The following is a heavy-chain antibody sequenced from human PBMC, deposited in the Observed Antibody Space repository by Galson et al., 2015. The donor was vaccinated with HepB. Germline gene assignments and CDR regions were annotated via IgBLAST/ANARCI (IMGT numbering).Heavy chain of an antibody. D-gene: IGHD3-22*01. Sequence: SLRLSCAASGFPFSNNGMHWVRQAPGEGLEWVAVTSNDETFKKYADSVKGRFTISRDNSKNTLYLQLNSLRPDDTAVYYCVKGCEVGCKTIVLDLWGRGTLVTVSS. J-gene: IGHJ5*02. CDR2: TSNDETFK. V-gene: IGHV3-30*18. CDR3: VKGCEVGCKTIVLDL. CDR1: GFPFSNNG.